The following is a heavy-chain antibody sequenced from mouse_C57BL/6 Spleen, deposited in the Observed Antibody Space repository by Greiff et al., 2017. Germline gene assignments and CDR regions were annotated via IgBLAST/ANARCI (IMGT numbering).Heavy chain of an antibody. J-gene: IGHJ2*01. D-gene: IGHD2-3*01. CDR3: AISYDCYYEDYFDY. V-gene: IGHV1-74*01. Sequence: QVQLKQPGAELVKPGASVKVSCKASGYTFTSYWMHWVKQRPGQGLEWIGRIHPSDSDTNYNQKFKGKATLTVDKSSSTAYMQLSSLTSEDSAVYYCAISYDCYYEDYFDYWGQGTTLTVSS. CDR1: GYTFTSYW. CDR2: IHPSDSDT.